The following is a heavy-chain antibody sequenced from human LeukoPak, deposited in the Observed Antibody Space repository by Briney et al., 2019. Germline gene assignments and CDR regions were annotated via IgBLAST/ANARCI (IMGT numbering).Heavy chain of an antibody. CDR2: ISPSGGST. CDR1: GYTFTSNY. J-gene: IGHJ5*02. Sequence: ASVKVSCKAFGYTFTSNYMHWVRQAPGQGPEWMGVISPSGGSTTYAQKFQGRVTITADESTSTAYMELSSLRSEDTAVYYCARMKGYCSSTSCSRGGWFDPWGQGTLVTVSS. CDR3: ARMKGYCSSTSCSRGGWFDP. D-gene: IGHD2-2*01. V-gene: IGHV1-46*01.